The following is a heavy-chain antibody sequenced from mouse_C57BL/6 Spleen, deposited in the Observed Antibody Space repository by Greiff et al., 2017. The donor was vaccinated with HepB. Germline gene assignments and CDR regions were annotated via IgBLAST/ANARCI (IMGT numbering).Heavy chain of an antibody. Sequence: VKLQESGAELVRPGASVTLSCKASGYTFTDYEMHWVKQTPVHGLEWIGAIDPETGGTAYNQKFKGKAILTADKSSSTAYMELRSLTSEDSAVYYCTKYYGSSPWFAYWGQGTLVTVSA. CDR1: GYTFTDYE. J-gene: IGHJ3*01. CDR3: TKYYGSSPWFAY. CDR2: IDPETGGT. V-gene: IGHV1-15*01. D-gene: IGHD1-1*01.